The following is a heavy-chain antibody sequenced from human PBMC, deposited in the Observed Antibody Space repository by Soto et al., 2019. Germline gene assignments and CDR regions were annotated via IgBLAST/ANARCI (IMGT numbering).Heavy chain of an antibody. CDR2: IYYSGST. Sequence: QLQLQESGPGLVKPSETLSLTCTVSGGSISSSSYYWGWIRQPPGKGLEWIGSIYYSGSTYYNPSLKSRVTISVDTSKNQFSLKLSSVTAADTAVYYCAKSLGIGYYYGMAVWGQGTTVTVSS. CDR3: AKSLGIGYYYGMAV. D-gene: IGHD7-27*01. J-gene: IGHJ6*02. CDR1: GGSISSSSYY. V-gene: IGHV4-39*01.